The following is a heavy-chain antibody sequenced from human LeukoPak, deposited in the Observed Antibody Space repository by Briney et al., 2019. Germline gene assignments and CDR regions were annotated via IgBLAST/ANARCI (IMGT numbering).Heavy chain of an antibody. CDR1: GFTFSDYY. V-gene: IGHV3-11*01. Sequence: GGSLRLSCAASGFTFSDYYMSWIRQAPGRGLEWVSYISSSGSTVYYADSVKGRFTISRDNAKNSLYLQMNSLRAEDTAVYYCARGYSLAVVFDYWGQGTLVTVSS. J-gene: IGHJ4*02. CDR2: ISSSGSTV. CDR3: ARGYSLAVVFDY. D-gene: IGHD6-19*01.